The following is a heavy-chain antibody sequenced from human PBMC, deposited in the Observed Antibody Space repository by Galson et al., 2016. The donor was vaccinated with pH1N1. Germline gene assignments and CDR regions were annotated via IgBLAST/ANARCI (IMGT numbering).Heavy chain of an antibody. D-gene: IGHD1-1*01. J-gene: IGHJ4*02. CDR1: GYTFTTFG. CDR2: ISTSKGNT. Sequence: SVNVSCKASGYTFTTFGISWVRQAPGKGLEWLGWISTSKGNTKNAQRLLDRVTMTRDTSTSTVFMELTSLRSDDTAIYYCARDQNWNLDYWGQGTLVTVSS. V-gene: IGHV1-18*01. CDR3: ARDQNWNLDY.